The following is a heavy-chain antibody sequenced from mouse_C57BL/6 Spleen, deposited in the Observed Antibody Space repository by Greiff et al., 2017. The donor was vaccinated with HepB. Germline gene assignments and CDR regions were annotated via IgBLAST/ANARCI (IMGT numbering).Heavy chain of an antibody. CDR1: GFNIKNTY. D-gene: IGHD1-1*01. J-gene: IGHJ1*03. Sequence: VQLQQSVAELVRPGASVKLSCTASGFNIKNTYMHWVKQRPEQGLEWIGRIDPANGNTKYAPKFQGKATITADTSSNTAYLQLSSLTSEDTAIYYCASPYYYGSSCGYFDVWGTGTTVTVSS. CDR3: ASPYYYGSSCGYFDV. V-gene: IGHV14-3*01. CDR2: IDPANGNT.